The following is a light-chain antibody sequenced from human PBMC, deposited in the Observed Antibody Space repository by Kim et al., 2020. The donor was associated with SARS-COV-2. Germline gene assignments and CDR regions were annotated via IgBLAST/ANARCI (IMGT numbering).Light chain of an antibody. V-gene: IGKV1-9*01. CDR1: DGSSRY. J-gene: IGKJ3*01. CDR2: DAS. CDR3: QQLNSYPYS. Sequence: ASVGDRITITSRASDGSSRYLDKYQQKPGKAPKILIYDASTLQSGVPSRCSGSRSGTEFTLTSSSLQPEEFATYYCQQLNSYPYSFGPGTKVDIK.